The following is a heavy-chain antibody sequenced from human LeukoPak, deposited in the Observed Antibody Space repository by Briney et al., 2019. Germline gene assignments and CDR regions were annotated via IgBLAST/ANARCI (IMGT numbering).Heavy chain of an antibody. Sequence: WGSLRLSCSASGFTFSSYAMHWVRQAPGKGLEYVSAISSNGGSTYYADSVKGRFTISRDNSKNTLYLQMSSLRAEDTAVYYCVSRYYYDSSGTNWGQGTLVTVSS. D-gene: IGHD3-22*01. CDR1: GFTFSSYA. CDR2: ISSNGGST. J-gene: IGHJ4*02. V-gene: IGHV3-64D*09. CDR3: VSRYYYDSSGTN.